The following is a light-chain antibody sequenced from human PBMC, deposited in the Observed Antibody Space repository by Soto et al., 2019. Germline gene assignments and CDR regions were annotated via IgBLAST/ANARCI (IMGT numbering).Light chain of an antibody. CDR2: DAS. CDR1: QDISNY. V-gene: IGKV1-33*01. J-gene: IGKJ4*01. Sequence: DIQMTQSPSSLSASVGDRVTITCQASQDISNYLNWYQQKPGKAPKLVIYDASNLETGVPLRFSGSRSGTDFTFTISSLQPEDTATYFCQQYDLVPTLTFGGGTKVEIK. CDR3: QQYDLVPTLT.